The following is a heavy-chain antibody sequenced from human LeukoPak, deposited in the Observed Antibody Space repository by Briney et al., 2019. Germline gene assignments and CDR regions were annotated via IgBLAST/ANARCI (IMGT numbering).Heavy chain of an antibody. D-gene: IGHD4-11*01. Sequence: GGSLRLSCAASGFTFSDYYMSWIRQAPGKGLEWVSSVKGRFTISRDNAKNSVYLQMNSLGADDTAVYYCATYSILNAREFRYWGQGTLVTVTS. V-gene: IGHV3-11*04. CDR3: ATYSILNAREFRY. CDR1: GFTFSDYY. J-gene: IGHJ1*01.